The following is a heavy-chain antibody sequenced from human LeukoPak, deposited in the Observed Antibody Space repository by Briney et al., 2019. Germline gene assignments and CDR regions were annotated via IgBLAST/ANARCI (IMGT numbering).Heavy chain of an antibody. CDR2: IWYDGSNK. CDR1: GFTFSSYG. J-gene: IGHJ4*02. CDR3: AKDSAAAAADY. Sequence: GRSLRPSXAASGFTFSSYGMHWVRQAPGKGLEWVAVIWYDGSNKYYADSVKGRFTISRDNSKNTLYLQMNSLRAEDTAVYYCAKDSAAAAADYWGQGTLVTVSS. D-gene: IGHD6-13*01. V-gene: IGHV3-33*06.